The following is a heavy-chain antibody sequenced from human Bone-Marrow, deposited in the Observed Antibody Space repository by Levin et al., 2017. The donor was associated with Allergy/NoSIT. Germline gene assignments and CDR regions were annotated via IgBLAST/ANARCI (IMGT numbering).Heavy chain of an antibody. D-gene: IGHD2-21*01. CDR1: GFTFSAYY. CDR2: ISNSGTTI. J-gene: IGHJ4*02. CDR3: ARAYS. Sequence: SGGSLRLSCTTSGFTFSAYYMSWVRQAPGKGLEWISYISNSGTTISYADSVRGRFTISRDNAKNSLYLQMNSLRADDTAVYFCARAYSWGQGTLVTVSS. V-gene: IGHV3-11*01.